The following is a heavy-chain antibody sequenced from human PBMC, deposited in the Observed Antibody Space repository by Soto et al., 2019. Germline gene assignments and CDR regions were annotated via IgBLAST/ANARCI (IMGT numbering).Heavy chain of an antibody. CDR2: IKQDGSAK. CDR3: ASWLKTSGWYVLLEGAFDY. Sequence: EVQLVESGGGLVQPGGSLRLSCAASGFTFSSYWMTWVRQAPGKGLEWVANIKQDGSAKYYVDSVTGRFTISRDNAKNSLYLHMNSLRAEDTAVYYCASWLKTSGWYVLLEGAFDYWGQGTLVTVSS. J-gene: IGHJ4*02. V-gene: IGHV3-7*01. D-gene: IGHD6-19*01. CDR1: GFTFSSYW.